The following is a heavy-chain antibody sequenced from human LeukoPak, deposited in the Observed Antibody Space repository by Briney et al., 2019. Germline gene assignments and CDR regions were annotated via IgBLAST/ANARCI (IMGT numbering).Heavy chain of an antibody. Sequence: SETLSLTCTVSGGSIRDYYWSWIRQPPGKGLEWIGYIYYSGSTNYNPSLKSRVTISVDTSKNQFSLKLSSVTAADTAVYYCARDSQDYYYYYGMDVWGQGTTVTVSS. J-gene: IGHJ6*02. CDR3: ARDSQDYYYYYGMDV. CDR1: GGSIRDYY. CDR2: IYYSGST. V-gene: IGHV4-59*01.